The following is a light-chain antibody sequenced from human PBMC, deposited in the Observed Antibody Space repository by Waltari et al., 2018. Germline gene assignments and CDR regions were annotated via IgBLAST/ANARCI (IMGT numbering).Light chain of an antibody. V-gene: IGKV3-20*01. CDR1: QSVSRT. CDR3: QHYVTLPVT. J-gene: IGKJ1*01. Sequence: EIVLTQSPGTLSLSPGDRATLSCRASQSVSRTLAWYQQKPGQAPSLLIYGASIRATGVPDRFSGSGSGTDFSLTISRLEPEDFAVYYCQHYVTLPVTFGQGTRWKSN. CDR2: GAS.